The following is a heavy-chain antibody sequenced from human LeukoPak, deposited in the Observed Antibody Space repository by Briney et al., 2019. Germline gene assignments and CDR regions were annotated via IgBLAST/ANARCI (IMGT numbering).Heavy chain of an antibody. V-gene: IGHV3-74*01. D-gene: IGHD3-3*01. J-gene: IGHJ4*02. CDR1: GFTFNNYW. CDR3: ARDNDVWSLDF. CDR2: IKGDTNYP. Sequence: GGSLRLSCAASGFTFNNYWRHWVRQAPGRGXXWVARIKGDTNYPNYADCVKGRFTISRDNAKNTLYLQRNSLRVEDTAVYYCARDNDVWSLDFWGQGSLVTVSS.